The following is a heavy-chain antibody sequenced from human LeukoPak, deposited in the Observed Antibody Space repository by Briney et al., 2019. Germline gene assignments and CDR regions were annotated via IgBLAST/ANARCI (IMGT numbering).Heavy chain of an antibody. CDR2: ISAYNGNT. D-gene: IGHD6-19*01. CDR1: GYTFTSYG. J-gene: IGHJ4*02. Sequence: ASVKVSCKASGYTFTSYGISWVRQAPGQGLEWMGWISAYNGNTNYAQKLQGRVTMTTDTSTSTAYMELRSLRSDDTAVYYCARDLRGIAVAETGDYWGQGTLVTVSS. V-gene: IGHV1-18*01. CDR3: ARDLRGIAVAETGDY.